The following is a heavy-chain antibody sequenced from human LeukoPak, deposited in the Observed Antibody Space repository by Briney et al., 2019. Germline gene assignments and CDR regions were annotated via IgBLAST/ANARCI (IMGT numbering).Heavy chain of an antibody. CDR2: IKEDGSEK. CDR1: GFIFGNHW. CDR3: LGDEYRAWGS. Sequence: GGSLRLSCVASGFIFGNHWMGWVRQAPGKGLEWVADIKEDGSEKTYVDSVRGRFTISRDNAQNSLYLQMNNLRPEDTAVYYCLGDEYRAWGSWGQGTLVTVSS. D-gene: IGHD4-11*01. J-gene: IGHJ5*02. V-gene: IGHV3-7*03.